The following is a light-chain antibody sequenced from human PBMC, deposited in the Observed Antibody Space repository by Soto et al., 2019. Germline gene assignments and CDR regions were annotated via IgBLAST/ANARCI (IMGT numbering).Light chain of an antibody. CDR3: QQYNNWPLT. CDR2: KAS. CDR1: QSISSW. V-gene: IGKV1-5*03. Sequence: DIQMTQSPSTLSASVGDRVTITCRASQSISSWLAWYQQKPGKAPKLLIYKASSLESGVPSRFSGSGSGTEFTLTISSLQPEDFGVYYCQQYNNWPLTFGGGTKVDIK. J-gene: IGKJ4*01.